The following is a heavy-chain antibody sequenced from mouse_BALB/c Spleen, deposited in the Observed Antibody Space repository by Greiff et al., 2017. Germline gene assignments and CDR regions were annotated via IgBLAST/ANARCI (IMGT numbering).Heavy chain of an antibody. D-gene: IGHD1-1*01. CDR2: ISNGGGST. V-gene: IGHV5-12-2*01. J-gene: IGHJ1*01. Sequence: DVKLVESGGGLVQPGGSLKLSCAASGFTFSSYTMSWVRQTPEKRLEWVAYISNGGGSTYYPDTVKGRFTISRDNAKNTLYLQMSSLKSEDTAMYYCAREYGSSFYWYFDVWGAGTTVTVAS. CDR1: GFTFSSYT. CDR3: AREYGSSFYWYFDV.